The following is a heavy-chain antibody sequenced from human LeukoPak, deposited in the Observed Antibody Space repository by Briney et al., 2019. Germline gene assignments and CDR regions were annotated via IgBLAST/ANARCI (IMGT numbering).Heavy chain of an antibody. Sequence: GSSVKVSCKAPGGTFSSYAISWVRQAPGQGLEWMGGIIPIFGTANYAQKFQGRVTITADESTSTAYMELSSLRSEDTAVYYCARVGCSSTATCAFDIWGQGTMVTVSS. V-gene: IGHV1-69*01. CDR2: IIPIFGTA. CDR1: GGTFSSYA. D-gene: IGHD2-2*01. CDR3: ARVGCSSTATCAFDI. J-gene: IGHJ3*02.